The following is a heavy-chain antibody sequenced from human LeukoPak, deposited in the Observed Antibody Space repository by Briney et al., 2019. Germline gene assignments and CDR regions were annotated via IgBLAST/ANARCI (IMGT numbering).Heavy chain of an antibody. D-gene: IGHD3-16*01. V-gene: IGHV4-39*01. CDR2: IFYSGST. J-gene: IGHJ4*02. Sequence: PSETLSLTCTVSGGSISTSSYYWGWVRQPPGKGLEWIGNIFYSGSTYYSPSLKSRVTISLDTSRNQFSLKLNSVTAADTAVYYCARHIDLIRGVRFDYWGQGTLVTVSS. CDR1: GGSISTSSYY. CDR3: ARHIDLIRGVRFDY.